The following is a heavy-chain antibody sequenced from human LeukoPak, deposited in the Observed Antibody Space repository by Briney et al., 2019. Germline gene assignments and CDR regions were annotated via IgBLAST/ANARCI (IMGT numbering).Heavy chain of an antibody. J-gene: IGHJ5*02. CDR1: GGTFSNNA. V-gene: IGHV1-69*13. CDR3: ARDARRRYCSSTSCYWGWFDP. Sequence: ASVKVSCKASGGTFSNNAISWVRQAPGQGLEGMGGIIPMLGTANYAQKFQGRVTITADESTSTAYMELSSLRSEDTAVYYCARDARRRYCSSTSCYWGWFDPWGQGTLVTVSS. D-gene: IGHD2-2*01. CDR2: IIPMLGTA.